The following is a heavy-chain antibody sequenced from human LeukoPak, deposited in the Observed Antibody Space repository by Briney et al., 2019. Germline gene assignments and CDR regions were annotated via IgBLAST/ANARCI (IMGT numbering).Heavy chain of an antibody. CDR2: INPNSGGT. D-gene: IGHD3-9*01. Sequence: ASVKVSCKASGYTFTDYYVHWVRQAPGQGLEWMGWINPNSGGTNYAQKFQGRVTMTRDTSISTAYMELSRLRSDDTAVYYCARVPEGGYFDWLHFDYWGQGTLVTVSS. CDR3: ARVPEGGYFDWLHFDY. CDR1: GYTFTDYY. J-gene: IGHJ4*02. V-gene: IGHV1-2*02.